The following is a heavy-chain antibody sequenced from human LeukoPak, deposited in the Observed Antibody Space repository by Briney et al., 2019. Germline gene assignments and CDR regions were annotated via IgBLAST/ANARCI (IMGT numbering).Heavy chain of an antibody. D-gene: IGHD2-15*01. CDR2: IWYDGSNK. V-gene: IGHV3-30*02. CDR1: GFTFSSYG. CDR3: ATEVGYCSGGSCYRGLDY. Sequence: GGSLRLSCAASGFTFSSYGMHWVRQAPGKGLEWVAVIWYDGSNKYYADSVKGRFTISRDNSKNTLYLQMNSLRAEDTAVYYCATEVGYCSGGSCYRGLDYWGQGTLVTVSS. J-gene: IGHJ4*02.